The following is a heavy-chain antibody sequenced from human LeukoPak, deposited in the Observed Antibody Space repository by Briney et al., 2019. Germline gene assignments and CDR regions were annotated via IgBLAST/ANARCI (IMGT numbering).Heavy chain of an antibody. CDR3: AKDRSEYSSSFPDY. J-gene: IGHJ4*02. CDR2: ISSSGSTI. CDR1: GFTFSDYY. Sequence: PGGSLRLSCAASGFTFSDYYMSWIRQAPGKGLEWVSYISSSGSTIYYADSVKGRFTISRDNAKNSLYLQMNSLRAEDTAVYYCAKDRSEYSSSFPDYWGQGTLVTVSS. V-gene: IGHV3-11*04. D-gene: IGHD6-6*01.